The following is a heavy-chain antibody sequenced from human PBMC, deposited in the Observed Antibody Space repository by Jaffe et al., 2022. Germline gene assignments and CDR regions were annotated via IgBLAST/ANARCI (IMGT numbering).Heavy chain of an antibody. CDR3: ARGEWLRLVRFDY. V-gene: IGHV4-34*01. Sequence: QVQLQQWGAGLLKPSETLSLTCAVYGGSFSGYYWSWIRQPPGKGLEWIGEINHSGSTNYNPSLKSRVTISVDTSKNQFSLKLSSVTAADTAVYYCARGEWLRLVRFDYWGQGTLVTVSS. D-gene: IGHD5-12*01. CDR2: INHSGST. J-gene: IGHJ4*02. CDR1: GGSFSGYY.